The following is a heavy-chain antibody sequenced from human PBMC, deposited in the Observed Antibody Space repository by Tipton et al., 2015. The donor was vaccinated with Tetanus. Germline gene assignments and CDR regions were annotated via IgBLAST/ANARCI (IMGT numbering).Heavy chain of an antibody. CDR3: ARLGYDILTGYHYDS. CDR2: IYNGGST. D-gene: IGHD3-9*01. CDR1: GGSMTSGSYY. J-gene: IGHJ4*02. Sequence: GLVKPSETLSLTCTVSGGSMTSGSYYWGWIRQPPGKGLEWIGSIYNGGSTNYNPSLRSRVTISQDTSMNQFSLRLSSVTAADTAVYYCARLGYDILTGYHYDSWGQGTLVTVSS. V-gene: IGHV4-39*07.